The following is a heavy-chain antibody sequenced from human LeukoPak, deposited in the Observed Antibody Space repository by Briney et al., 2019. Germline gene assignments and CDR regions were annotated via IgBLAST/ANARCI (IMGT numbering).Heavy chain of an antibody. J-gene: IGHJ4*02. Sequence: GESLKISCKGSGYTFTRYWIGWVRQMPGKGLEWMGIIYPGDSDIRYSPSFQGQVTISVDKSISTAYLQWSSLKASDTAIYYCARLRAIAVAGLFDSWGQGTLVTVSS. CDR3: ARLRAIAVAGLFDS. D-gene: IGHD6-19*01. CDR1: GYTFTRYW. V-gene: IGHV5-51*01. CDR2: IYPGDSDI.